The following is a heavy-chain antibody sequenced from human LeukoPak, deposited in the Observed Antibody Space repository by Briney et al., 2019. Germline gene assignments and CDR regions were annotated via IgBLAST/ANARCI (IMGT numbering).Heavy chain of an antibody. J-gene: IGHJ6*03. Sequence: SETLSLTCAVYGGSFSGYYWSWIRQPPGKGLEWIGEINHSGSTNYNPSLKSRVTISVDTSKNQFSLKLSSVTAADTAVYYCARSRVVPAAEVYYYYYLDVWGKGTTVTVSS. CDR1: GGSFSGYY. CDR3: ARSRVVPAAEVYYYYYLDV. D-gene: IGHD2-2*01. CDR2: INHSGST. V-gene: IGHV4-34*01.